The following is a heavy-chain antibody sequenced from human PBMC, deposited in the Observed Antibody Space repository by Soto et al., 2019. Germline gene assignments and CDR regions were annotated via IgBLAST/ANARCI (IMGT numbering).Heavy chain of an antibody. Sequence: PSETLSLTCTVSGGSISSYYWSWIRQPPGKGLEWIGYIYYSGSTNYNPSLKSRVTISVDTSKNQFSLKLSSVTAADTAVYYCARDSGSYLYGMDVRGQGSTVTVSS. CDR2: IYYSGST. J-gene: IGHJ6*02. D-gene: IGHD1-26*01. V-gene: IGHV4-59*01. CDR3: ARDSGSYLYGMDV. CDR1: GGSISSYY.